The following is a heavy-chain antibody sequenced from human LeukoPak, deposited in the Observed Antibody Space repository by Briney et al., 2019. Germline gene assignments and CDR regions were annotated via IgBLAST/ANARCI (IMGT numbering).Heavy chain of an antibody. J-gene: IGHJ4*02. CDR2: ISSSSSYI. D-gene: IGHD3-3*01. Sequence: PGGSLRLSCAASGFTFSSYTMNWVRQAPGKRLEWVSSISSSSSYIYYADSVKGRFTISRDNSKNTLYLQMNSLRAEDTAVYYCARGTDFWSGYYEQWGQGTLVTVSS. V-gene: IGHV3-21*01. CDR1: GFTFSSYT. CDR3: ARGTDFWSGYYEQ.